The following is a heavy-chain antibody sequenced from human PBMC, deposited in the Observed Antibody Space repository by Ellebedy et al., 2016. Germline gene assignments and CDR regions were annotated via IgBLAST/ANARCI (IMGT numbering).Heavy chain of an antibody. Sequence: GGSLRLSXAASGFTFSSYAMSWVRQAPGKGLEWVSAIIGSGGRTYYADSVKGRFTISRDNSKNTLYLQMNSLRDEDTAVYYCAKSQKPYSSGWSGYDYWGQGTLVTVSS. V-gene: IGHV3-23*01. J-gene: IGHJ4*02. CDR1: GFTFSSYA. CDR2: IIGSGGRT. CDR3: AKSQKPYSSGWSGYDY. D-gene: IGHD6-19*01.